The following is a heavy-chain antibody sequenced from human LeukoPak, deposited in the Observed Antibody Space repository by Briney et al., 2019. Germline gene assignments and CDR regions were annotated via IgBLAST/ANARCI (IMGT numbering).Heavy chain of an antibody. CDR2: IYDSGST. J-gene: IGHJ5*02. V-gene: IGHV4-59*01. CDR1: GGSIRSYH. D-gene: IGHD3-10*01. CDR3: ARAGNWFDP. Sequence: PSETLSLTCTVSGGSIRSYHWSWIRQPPGKRLEWIGYIYDSGSTNYNPSLKSRVTISIDTSKNQFSLKLSSVTAADTAVYYCARAGNWFDPWGQGTLVTVSS.